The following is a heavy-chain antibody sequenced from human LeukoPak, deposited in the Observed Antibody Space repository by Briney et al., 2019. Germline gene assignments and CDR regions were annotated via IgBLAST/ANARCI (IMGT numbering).Heavy chain of an antibody. CDR3: ARALYSSSWYSAFDI. CDR1: GFTVTDNY. V-gene: IGHV3-66*01. J-gene: IGHJ3*02. Sequence: GGSLRLSCAASGFTVTDNYMNWVRQSSGKGLEWVSVIYSGGSTYYADSVKGRFTISRDNSKNTLYLQMNSLRAEDTAVYYCARALYSSSWYSAFDIWGQGTMVTVSS. CDR2: IYSGGST. D-gene: IGHD6-13*01.